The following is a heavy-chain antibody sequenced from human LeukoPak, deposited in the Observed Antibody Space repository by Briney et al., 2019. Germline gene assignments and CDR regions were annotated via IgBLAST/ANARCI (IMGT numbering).Heavy chain of an antibody. CDR1: GYTFTSYG. CDR2: ISAYNGNT. CDR3: ARDRPVYTYYYDSSGYLYYFDY. Sequence: AASVKVSCKASGYTFTSYGISWVRQAPGQGLEWMGWISAYNGNTNYAQKLQGRVTMTTDTSTSTAYMELRSLRSDDTAVYYCARDRPVYTYYYDSSGYLYYFDYWGQGTLVTVSS. D-gene: IGHD3-22*01. V-gene: IGHV1-18*01. J-gene: IGHJ4*02.